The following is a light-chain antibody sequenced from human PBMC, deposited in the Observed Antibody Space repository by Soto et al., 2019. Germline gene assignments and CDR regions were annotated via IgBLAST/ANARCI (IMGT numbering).Light chain of an antibody. J-gene: IGLJ2*01. V-gene: IGLV2-14*03. CDR2: DVT. Sequence: QSALTQPASVSGSPGQSITISCSGTPSDIGAYNYVSWYQHLPGKAPKVIIYDVTNRPSGVSSRFSGSKSDTTAYLTISGLQAEDEANYYCGSYTISSTLMIFGGGTKLTVL. CDR1: PSDIGAYNY. CDR3: GSYTISSTLMI.